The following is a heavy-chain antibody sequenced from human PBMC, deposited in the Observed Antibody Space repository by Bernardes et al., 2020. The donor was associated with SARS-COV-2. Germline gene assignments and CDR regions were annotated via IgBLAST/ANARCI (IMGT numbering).Heavy chain of an antibody. D-gene: IGHD6-13*01. CDR2: INTEGTDI. Sequence: GGSLRLSCAGSGFTFSAYWMHWVRQAPGKGLVWVSRINTEGTDITYADSVRGRFTVFRDNAKNTLFLEMNSLRDEDTAIYYCAREQYSSNWFPYYYGMDVWGQGTAVTVSS. CDR1: GFTFSAYW. V-gene: IGHV3-74*01. CDR3: AREQYSSNWFPYYYGMDV. J-gene: IGHJ6*02.